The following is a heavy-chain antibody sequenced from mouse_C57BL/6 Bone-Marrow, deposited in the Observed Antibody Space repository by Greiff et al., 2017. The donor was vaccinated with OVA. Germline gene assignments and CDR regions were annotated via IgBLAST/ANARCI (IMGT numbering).Heavy chain of an antibody. Sequence: QVQLQQPGTELVKPGASVKLSCKASGYTFTRHWMHWVKQRPGQGLEWIGNINPSNGGTNYNEKFKSKATLTVDKSSSTAYMQLSSLTSEDSAVYYGAREGDYGSSYYAMDYWGQGTSVTVSS. CDR3: AREGDYGSSYYAMDY. V-gene: IGHV1-53*01. J-gene: IGHJ4*01. CDR1: GYTFTRHW. CDR2: INPSNGGT. D-gene: IGHD1-1*01.